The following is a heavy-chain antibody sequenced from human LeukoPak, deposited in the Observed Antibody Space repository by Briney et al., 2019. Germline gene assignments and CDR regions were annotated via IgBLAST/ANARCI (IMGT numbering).Heavy chain of an antibody. CDR1: GFTVSSNY. D-gene: IGHD5-18*01. Sequence: GGPLRLSCAASGFTVSSNYMSWVRQAPGKGLEWVSVIYSGGSTYYADSVKGRFTISRHNSKNTLYLQMNSLRAEDTAVYYCARVHHNLWLSIDYWGQGTLVTVSS. CDR3: ARVHHNLWLSIDY. V-gene: IGHV3-53*04. CDR2: IYSGGST. J-gene: IGHJ4*02.